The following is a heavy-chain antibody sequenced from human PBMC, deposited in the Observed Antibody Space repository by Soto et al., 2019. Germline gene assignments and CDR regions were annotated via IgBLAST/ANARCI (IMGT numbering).Heavy chain of an antibody. Sequence: ASVKVSCKASGYTFTIYGSSWVRQAPGQGLEWMGWISAYNGNTNYAQKFQGRVTMTRDTSTSTVYMELSSLRSEDTAVYYCARGNYGDYEQKYYSDYWGQGTLVTVSS. CDR3: ARGNYGDYEQKYYSDY. J-gene: IGHJ4*02. D-gene: IGHD4-17*01. CDR1: GYTFTIYG. V-gene: IGHV1-18*01. CDR2: ISAYNGNT.